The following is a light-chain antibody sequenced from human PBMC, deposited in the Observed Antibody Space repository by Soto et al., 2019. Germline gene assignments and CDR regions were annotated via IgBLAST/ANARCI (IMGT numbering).Light chain of an antibody. V-gene: IGLV2-14*01. J-gene: IGLJ2*01. CDR1: SSDVGGYNY. Sequence: QSALTQPASVSGSPGQSITISCTGTSSDVGGYNYVSWYQQHPGKAPKLMIYEVSNRPSGVSDRFAGSKSCNTATLTISGIHAEDAADDYGSSYTSSNTPVVFGGGTKLTVL. CDR3: SSYTSSNTPVV. CDR2: EVS.